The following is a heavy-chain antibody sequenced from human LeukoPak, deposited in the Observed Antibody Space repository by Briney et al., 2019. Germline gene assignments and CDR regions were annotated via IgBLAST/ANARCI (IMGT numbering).Heavy chain of an antibody. D-gene: IGHD6-6*01. CDR2: ISSSGSTI. CDR1: GFTFSDYY. J-gene: IGHJ3*02. Sequence: PGGSLRLSCAASGFTFSDYYMSWIRQAPGKGLEWVSYISSSGSTIYYADSVKGRFTISRDNAKNSLYLQMDSLRAEDAAVYYCARDEEYSSRFDIWGQGTMVTVSS. V-gene: IGHV3-11*04. CDR3: ARDEEYSSRFDI.